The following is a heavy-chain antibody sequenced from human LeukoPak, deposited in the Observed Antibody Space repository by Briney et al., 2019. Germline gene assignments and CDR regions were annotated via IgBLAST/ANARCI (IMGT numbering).Heavy chain of an antibody. CDR3: AKVRYSRRSLWYRFDY. Sequence: GGSLRLSCAASGFTFSGSTMHWVRQASGKGLEWVGRIRSKTSSYATAYTASVKGRFTISRDDSKNTAYLQMNSLRAEDTAVYYCAKVRYSRRSLWYRFDYWGQGTLVTVSS. CDR1: GFTFSGST. J-gene: IGHJ4*02. V-gene: IGHV3-73*01. CDR2: IRSKTSSYAT. D-gene: IGHD1-26*01.